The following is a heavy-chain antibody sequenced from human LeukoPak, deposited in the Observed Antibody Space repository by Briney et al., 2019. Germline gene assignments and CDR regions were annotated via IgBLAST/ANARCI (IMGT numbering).Heavy chain of an antibody. CDR2: ISGAGGST. D-gene: IGHD3-22*01. CDR1: EFIFSSYA. J-gene: IGHJ4*02. V-gene: IGHV3-23*01. Sequence: GGSLRLSCTASEFIFSSYAMSWVRQAPGKGLEWVSVISGAGGSTNYADSVRGRSTISRDNSKNTLYLQMNSLRAEDTAVYYCAKESGDDGSGYYEVFDYWGQGTLVTVSS. CDR3: AKESGDDGSGYYEVFDY.